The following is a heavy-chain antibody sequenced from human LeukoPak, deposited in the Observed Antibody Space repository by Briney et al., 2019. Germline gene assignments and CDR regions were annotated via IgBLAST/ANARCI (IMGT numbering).Heavy chain of an antibody. Sequence: GGSLRLSCAASGFTFSSYEMNWVRQAPGKGLEWVSYISSSGSTIYYADSVKGRFTISRDNAKNSLYLQMNSLRAEDTAVYYCARDGYGGNSGPYNWFGPWGQGTLVTVSS. V-gene: IGHV3-48*03. CDR1: GFTFSSYE. D-gene: IGHD4-23*01. J-gene: IGHJ5*02. CDR3: ARDGYGGNSGPYNWFGP. CDR2: ISSSGSTI.